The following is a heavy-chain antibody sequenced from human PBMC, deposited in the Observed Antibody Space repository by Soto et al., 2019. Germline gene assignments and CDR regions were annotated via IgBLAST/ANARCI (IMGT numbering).Heavy chain of an antibody. Sequence: QVQLQESGPGLVKPSQTLSLTCTVSGGSISSGGYYWSRIRQHPGKGLERTGYIYYSGSTYYNPCIKSPGTSSVDASKNQFSLKLSSVPAADTAVYYCAGINSGSPCGTLRYWGQGTVVTVSS. V-gene: IGHV4-31*01. J-gene: IGHJ4*02. CDR2: IYYSGST. D-gene: IGHD1-26*01. CDR1: GGSISSGGYY. CDR3: AGINSGSPCGTLRY.